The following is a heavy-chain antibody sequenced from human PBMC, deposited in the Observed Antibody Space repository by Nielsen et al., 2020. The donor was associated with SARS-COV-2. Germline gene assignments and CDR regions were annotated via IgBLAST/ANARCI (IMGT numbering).Heavy chain of an antibody. J-gene: IGHJ4*02. Sequence: GGSLRLSCAASGFTFSTSAMHWVRQAPGKGLEWVALISYDGVKKHYADSVKGRFTISRDNSKNTLYLEMNSLRAEDTAIYYCAKDLDDVVPAAMPLDYWGQGTLVTVSS. CDR3: AKDLDDVVPAAMPLDY. CDR2: ISYDGVKK. V-gene: IGHV3-30*18. D-gene: IGHD2-2*01. CDR1: GFTFSTSA.